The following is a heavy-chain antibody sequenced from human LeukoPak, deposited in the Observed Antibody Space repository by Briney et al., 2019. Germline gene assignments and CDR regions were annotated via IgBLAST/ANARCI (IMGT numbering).Heavy chain of an antibody. D-gene: IGHD1-1*01. CDR3: ARGTGLERRLFLPGFGDYFDY. V-gene: IGHV4-34*01. CDR2: INHSGST. Sequence: SETLSLTCAVYGGSFSGYYWSWIRQPPGKGLEWIGEINHSGSTNYNPSLKSRVTISVDTSKNQFSLKLSSVTAADTAVYYCARGTGLERRLFLPGFGDYFDYWGQGTLVTVSS. J-gene: IGHJ4*02. CDR1: GGSFSGYY.